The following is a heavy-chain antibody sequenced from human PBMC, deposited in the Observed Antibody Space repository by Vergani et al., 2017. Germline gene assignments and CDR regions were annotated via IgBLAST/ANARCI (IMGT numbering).Heavy chain of an antibody. Sequence: QLQLQESDSRLVNPSQTLSLTCTLSGDAISRDTYSWNWVRQPPGKPLGWIGSVYYSGTTYYNPSLGGRVTMSIDKSKNHFSLTLTSVTAADSAFYFCARGQTGYSRDWSTYFFYMDVWGKGTTVTVSS. CDR3: ARGQTGYSRDWSTYFFYMDV. CDR2: VYYSGTT. V-gene: IGHV4-30-2*01. D-gene: IGHD3/OR15-3a*01. J-gene: IGHJ6*03. CDR1: GDAISRDTYS.